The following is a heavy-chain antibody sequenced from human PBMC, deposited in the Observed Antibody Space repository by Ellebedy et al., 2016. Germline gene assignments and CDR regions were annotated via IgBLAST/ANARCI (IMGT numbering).Heavy chain of an antibody. V-gene: IGHV3-73*01. CDR1: GFTFSGSA. D-gene: IGHD6-13*01. J-gene: IGHJ6*02. CDR3: TREQQLVLVDYYGMDV. Sequence: GGSLRLXCAASGFTFSGSAMHWVRQASGKGLEWVGRIRSKANSYATAYAASVKGRFTISRDDSKNTAYLQMNSLKTEDTAVYYCTREQQLVLVDYYGMDVWGQGTTVTVSS. CDR2: IRSKANSYAT.